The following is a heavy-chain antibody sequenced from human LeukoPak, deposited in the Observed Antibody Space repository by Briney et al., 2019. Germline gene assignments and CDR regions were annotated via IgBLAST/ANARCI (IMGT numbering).Heavy chain of an antibody. Sequence: GGSLRLSCAASGFTFSSYWMSWVRQAPGKGLEWVANIKQDGSEKYYVDSVKGRFTISRDNAKNSLYLQMNSLRAEDTAVYYCARGGYSYGHYYYYYYMDVWGKGTTVTVSS. CDR1: GFTFSSYW. D-gene: IGHD5-18*01. CDR2: IKQDGSEK. V-gene: IGHV3-7*01. J-gene: IGHJ6*03. CDR3: ARGGYSYGHYYYYYYMDV.